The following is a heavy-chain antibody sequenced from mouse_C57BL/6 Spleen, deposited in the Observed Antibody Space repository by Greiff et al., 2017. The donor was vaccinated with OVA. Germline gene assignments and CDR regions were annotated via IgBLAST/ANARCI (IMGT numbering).Heavy chain of an antibody. Sequence: VQLQQSGAELVKPGASVKLSCTASGFNITDYYMHWVKQRPEQGLEWIGRIDPEDGETNYAPKFQGKATITVDPSSNTAYLQLSSLTSEDAAVDYCARAGEGPWFAYWGQGTLVTVSA. CDR2: IDPEDGET. CDR1: GFNITDYY. J-gene: IGHJ3*01. V-gene: IGHV14-2*01. D-gene: IGHD3-3*01. CDR3: ARAGEGPWFAY.